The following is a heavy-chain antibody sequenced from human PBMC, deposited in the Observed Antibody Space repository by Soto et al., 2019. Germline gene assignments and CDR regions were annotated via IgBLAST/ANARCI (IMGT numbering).Heavy chain of an antibody. D-gene: IGHD3-10*01. V-gene: IGHV4-30-4*08. CDR1: GGSISSDDFF. CDR2: IYQSGTT. CDR3: ARGEDHGSGVSSGMDV. J-gene: IGHJ6*02. Sequence: QVQLQESGPGLVKPSETLSLSCNVSGGSISSDDFFWSRVRQHPARGLEWIGYIYQSGTTYDNPSLQSRIPISVDTAKNPLSLTLRSVTAADTAVYFCARGEDHGSGVSSGMDVWVQGAAVTV.